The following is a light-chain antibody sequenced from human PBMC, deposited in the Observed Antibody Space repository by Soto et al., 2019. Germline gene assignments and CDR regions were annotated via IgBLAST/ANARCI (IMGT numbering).Light chain of an antibody. CDR1: QGISNY. CDR3: QKYNSAPWT. V-gene: IGKV1-27*01. Sequence: DIQMTQSPSSLSASVGDRVTITCRASQGISNYLACYQQKPGKVPNLVIYAASTLQSGVPSRFSGSGYGTDFTLTISRLQPEDVATYYCQKYNSAPWTFGQETKVEIK. CDR2: AAS. J-gene: IGKJ1*01.